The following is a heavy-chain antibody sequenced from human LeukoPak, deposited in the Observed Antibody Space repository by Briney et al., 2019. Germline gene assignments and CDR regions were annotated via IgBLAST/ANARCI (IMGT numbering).Heavy chain of an antibody. J-gene: IGHJ4*02. D-gene: IGHD3-10*01. Sequence: ASVKVSCKASGGTFSSYAISWVRQAPGQGLEWMGGIIPIFGTANYAQKFQGRVTITADESTSTAYMELSSLRSEDTAVYYCARAREVRGLFDYWGQGTLVTVSS. V-gene: IGHV1-69*13. CDR2: IIPIFGTA. CDR3: ARAREVRGLFDY. CDR1: GGTFSSYA.